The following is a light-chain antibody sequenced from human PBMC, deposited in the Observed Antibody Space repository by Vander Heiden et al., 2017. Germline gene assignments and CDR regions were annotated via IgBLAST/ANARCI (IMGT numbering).Light chain of an antibody. CDR1: QSLLPSDGYNS. CDR2: LDS. J-gene: IGKJ4*01. CDR3: TQALPTPLT. V-gene: IGKV2-28*01. Sequence: EIVMTQPPLSLPVTPVEPPSISCRSSQSLLPSDGYNSLDWYLQRPGQSPQLLLYLDSNRASGVPDRFSGSGSGTDFTLKISRVEAEDVGVSYCTQALPTPLTFGGGTKVEIK.